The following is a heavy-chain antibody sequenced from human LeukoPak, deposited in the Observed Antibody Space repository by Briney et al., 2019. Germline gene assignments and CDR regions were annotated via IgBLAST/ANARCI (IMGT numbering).Heavy chain of an antibody. CDR2: ISAYNSNT. CDR1: GYTFTSYG. D-gene: IGHD6-19*01. J-gene: IGHJ1*01. V-gene: IGHV1-18*01. Sequence: ASVKVSCKASGYTFTSYGISWVRQAPGQGLEWMGWISAYNSNTNYAQKLQGRVTMTTDTSTSTAYMELRSLRSDDTAVYYCARDDIAVASRYFQHWGQGTLVTVST. CDR3: ARDDIAVASRYFQH.